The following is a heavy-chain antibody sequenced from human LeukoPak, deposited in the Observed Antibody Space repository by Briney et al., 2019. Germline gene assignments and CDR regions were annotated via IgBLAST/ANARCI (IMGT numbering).Heavy chain of an antibody. CDR1: GFSFSSFL. D-gene: IGHD3-10*01. CDR3: ARHYGSGTYAIDI. V-gene: IGHV3-74*01. CDR2: INTDGSPV. J-gene: IGHJ3*02. Sequence: HAGGTLRLSCAASGFSFSSFLMHWVREVPGKGQVWVSRINTDGSPVGYADSVLGRFTISRDNAKNTLYLQMNSLRAEDTAVYHCARHYGSGTYAIDIWGQGTMVTVSS.